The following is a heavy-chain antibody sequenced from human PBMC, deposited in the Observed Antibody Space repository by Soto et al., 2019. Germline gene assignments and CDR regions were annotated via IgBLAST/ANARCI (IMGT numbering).Heavy chain of an antibody. V-gene: IGHV3-74*01. Sequence: EVQLVESGGGLVQPGESLRLSCAASGFTFSSYWMHWVRQAPGKGLVWVSRINSDGSSTSYAGSVKGRFTISRDNAKKMLYLQMNSLRAEDTAVYYCVRTSLVVAAATREDYWGQGTLVTVSS. CDR3: VRTSLVVAAATREDY. CDR2: INSDGSST. D-gene: IGHD2-15*01. J-gene: IGHJ4*02. CDR1: GFTFSSYW.